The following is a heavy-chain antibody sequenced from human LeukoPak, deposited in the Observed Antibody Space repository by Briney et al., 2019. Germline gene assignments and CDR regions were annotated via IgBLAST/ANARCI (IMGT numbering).Heavy chain of an antibody. V-gene: IGHV3-23*01. D-gene: IGHD3-10*01. J-gene: IGHJ6*03. Sequence: QSGGSLRLSCAAYEFTFSNYAMSWVRQAPGKGLEWVSGIGGSGAKTYYGDSVKGRFTISRDNSKNTLYLQMNSLRAEDTALYYCAKTSDSGTYLYNYYMDVWGKGTTVTVSS. CDR1: EFTFSNYA. CDR3: AKTSDSGTYLYNYYMDV. CDR2: IGGSGAKT.